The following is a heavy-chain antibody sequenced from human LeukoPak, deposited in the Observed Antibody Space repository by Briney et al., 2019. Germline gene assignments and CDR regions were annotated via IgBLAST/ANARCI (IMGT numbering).Heavy chain of an antibody. CDR3: ASRDPQLWFIDY. J-gene: IGHJ4*02. CDR1: GGSISSGDYY. Sequence: PSQTLSLTCTVSGGSISSGDYYWSWIRQPPGKGLEWIGYIYYSGSTYYNPSLKSRVTISVDTSKNQFSLKLSSVTAADTAVYYCASRDPQLWFIDYWGQGTLVTVSS. D-gene: IGHD5-18*01. CDR2: IYYSGST. V-gene: IGHV4-30-4*01.